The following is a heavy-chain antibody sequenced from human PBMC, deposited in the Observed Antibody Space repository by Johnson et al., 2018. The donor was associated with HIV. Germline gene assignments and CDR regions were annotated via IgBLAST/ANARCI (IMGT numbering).Heavy chain of an antibody. CDR3: RSHGTTDDAFDF. Sequence: VQLVESGGGLIQPGGSLRLSCAASGFTVSSNYMSWVRQAPGKGLEWVSVIYSGGSTYYADSVKGRFTISRDNSKGTLYLQMDGLRPEDTALYYCRSHGTTDDAFDFWGQGTMVTVSS. CDR2: IYSGGST. D-gene: IGHD1-7*01. V-gene: IGHV3-66*03. CDR1: GFTVSSNY. J-gene: IGHJ3*01.